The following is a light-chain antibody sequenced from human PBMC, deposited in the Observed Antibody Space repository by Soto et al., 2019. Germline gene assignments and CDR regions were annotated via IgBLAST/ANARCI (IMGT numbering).Light chain of an antibody. CDR1: SSDVGGYNY. J-gene: IGLJ2*01. Sequence: QSALTQPASVSGSPGQSITISCTGTSSDVGGYNYVSWYQYHPGKAPKLMIYEVSNRPSGVSNRFSGSKSGNTASLTISGLQADDEADYYCTSYTGSNTVLFGGGTKLTVL. CDR3: TSYTGSNTVL. V-gene: IGLV2-14*01. CDR2: EVS.